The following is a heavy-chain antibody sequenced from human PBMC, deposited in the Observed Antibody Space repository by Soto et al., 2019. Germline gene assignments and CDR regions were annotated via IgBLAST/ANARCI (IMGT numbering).Heavy chain of an antibody. V-gene: IGHV3-48*03. D-gene: IGHD1-26*01. CDR1: GFTFSSYE. Sequence: GGSLRLSCAASGFTFSSYEMNWVRQAPGKGLEWVSYISSGSTIYYADSVKGRFTISRDNAKNSLYLQMNSLRAEDTAVYYCARDRNSGTLLLSYGMDVWGQGTTVTVSS. CDR2: ISSGSTI. CDR3: ARDRNSGTLLLSYGMDV. J-gene: IGHJ6*02.